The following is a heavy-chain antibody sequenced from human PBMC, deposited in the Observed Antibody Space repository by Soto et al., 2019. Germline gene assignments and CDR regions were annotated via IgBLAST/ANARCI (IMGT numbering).Heavy chain of an antibody. CDR1: GGSFSGYY. CDR2: INHSGST. D-gene: IGHD2-2*02. CDR3: ARVNKCSSTSCYITTRHYYYYMDV. J-gene: IGHJ6*03. V-gene: IGHV4-34*01. Sequence: PSETLSLTCAVYGGSFSGYYWSWIRQPPGKGLEWIGEINHSGSTNYNPSLKSRVTISEDTSKNQFSLKLSSVTAADTAVYYCARVNKCSSTSCYITTRHYYYYMDVWGKGTTVTVSS.